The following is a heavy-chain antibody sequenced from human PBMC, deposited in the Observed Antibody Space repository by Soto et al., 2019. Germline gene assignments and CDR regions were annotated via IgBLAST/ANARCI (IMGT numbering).Heavy chain of an antibody. V-gene: IGHV1-2*04. CDR2: INPNSGGT. Sequence: GASVKVSCKASVDTFTGYYMHWVRQAPGQGLEWMGWINPNSGGTNYAQKFQGWVTMTRDTSISTAYMELSRLRSDDTAVYYCARGYCSSTSCYYYFDYWGQGTLVTVSS. CDR3: ARGYCSSTSCYYYFDY. D-gene: IGHD2-2*01. J-gene: IGHJ4*02. CDR1: VDTFTGYY.